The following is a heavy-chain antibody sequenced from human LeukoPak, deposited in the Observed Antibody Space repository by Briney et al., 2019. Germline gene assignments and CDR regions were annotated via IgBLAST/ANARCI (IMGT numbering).Heavy chain of an antibody. J-gene: IGHJ4*02. CDR2: ISAYNGNT. Sequence: ASVNVSCTASVYTFTIYGISCVRQAPGQGLEWMGWISAYNGNTNYAQKLQGRVTMTTDTSTSTAYMELRSLRSDDTAVYYCARVPDFIVSKFDYWGQGTLVTVSS. CDR1: VYTFTIYG. CDR3: ARVPDFIVSKFDY. D-gene: IGHD1-26*01. V-gene: IGHV1-18*01.